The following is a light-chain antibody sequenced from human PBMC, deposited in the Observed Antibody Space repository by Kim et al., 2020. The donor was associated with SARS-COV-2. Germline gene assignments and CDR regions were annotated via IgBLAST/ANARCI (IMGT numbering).Light chain of an antibody. J-gene: IGKJ4*01. V-gene: IGKV3-20*01. CDR2: GAS. Sequence: SPGERGTLSCRASQSVSSSYLAWYQQKPGQAPRLVIYGASSRATGIPERFSGSGSGTDFTLTISRLEPEDFAVYYCQQYGSSPLTFGGGTKVDIK. CDR1: QSVSSSY. CDR3: QQYGSSPLT.